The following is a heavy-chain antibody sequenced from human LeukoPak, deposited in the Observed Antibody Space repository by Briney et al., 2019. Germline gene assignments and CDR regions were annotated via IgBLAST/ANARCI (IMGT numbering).Heavy chain of an antibody. CDR3: ARDSGSYPTYYYYMDV. CDR1: GFTFSSYG. J-gene: IGHJ6*03. Sequence: GGTLRLSCAASGFTFSSYGMSWARQAPGKGLEWVSALTGSGGTTYYADSVKGRFTISRDNSKNTLYLQMNSLTAEDTAVYYCARDSGSYPTYYYYMDVWGKGTTVTISS. D-gene: IGHD1-26*01. V-gene: IGHV3-23*01. CDR2: LTGSGGTT.